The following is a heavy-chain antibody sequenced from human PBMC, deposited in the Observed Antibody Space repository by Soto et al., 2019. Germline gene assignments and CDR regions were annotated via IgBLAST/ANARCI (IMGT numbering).Heavy chain of an antibody. J-gene: IGHJ6*02. CDR1: GGSFSGCY. CDR2: INHSGST. CDR3: ARGALRYFDWLSNYYYYGMDV. V-gene: IGHV4-34*01. D-gene: IGHD3-9*01. Sequence: QVQIQQWGAGLLKLSETLSLTCAVYGGSFSGCYRSWIRQPPGKGLELIGEINHSGSTNYNPSLKSRVTISVDTSKNQFSLKLSSVTAADTAVYYCARGALRYFDWLSNYYYYGMDVWGQGTTVTVSS.